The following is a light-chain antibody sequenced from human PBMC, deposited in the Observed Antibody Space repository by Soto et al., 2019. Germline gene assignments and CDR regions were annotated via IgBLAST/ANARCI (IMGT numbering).Light chain of an antibody. CDR2: DAS. CDR1: QSISSN. V-gene: IGKV3-15*01. Sequence: RVMTQSPATLSLSPGGRATLSCRASQSISSNLAWYQQKPGQVPRLLIYDASTRAAGIPTGFSGSGSGTEFTLTIGSLQSEDFAIYYCQQYHNWPLTLGGGTKGDI. CDR3: QQYHNWPLT. J-gene: IGKJ4*01.